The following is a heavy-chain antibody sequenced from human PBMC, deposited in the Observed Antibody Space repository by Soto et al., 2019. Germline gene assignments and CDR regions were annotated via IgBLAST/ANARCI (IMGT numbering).Heavy chain of an antibody. D-gene: IGHD6-13*01. V-gene: IGHV4-34*01. Sequence: SETLSLPCAVYSGSFSGYYWSWIRQPPGKGLEWIGEINHSGSTNYNPSSKNRDTISIDTSKNQFSLKLSSVTAAYTAVFYCASTGNEYSSSWYRFYYYYGMDVWGQGTTVTVSS. CDR3: ASTGNEYSSSWYRFYYYYGMDV. J-gene: IGHJ6*02. CDR2: INHSGST. CDR1: SGSFSGYY.